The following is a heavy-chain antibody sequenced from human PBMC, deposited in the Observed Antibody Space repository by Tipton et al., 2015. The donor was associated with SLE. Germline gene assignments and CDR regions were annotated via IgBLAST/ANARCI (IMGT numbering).Heavy chain of an antibody. V-gene: IGHV3-23*01. D-gene: IGHD1-1*01. J-gene: IGHJ4*02. Sequence: SLRLSCAASGFTFNTYTMNWVRQAPGKGLEWVSAISSSGDETNYADSVKGRFTISRDNSRNPLYLQMNNLRADDTAVYFCAKRASNWYFDYWGQGNLVTVSS. CDR2: ISSSGDET. CDR1: GFTFNTYT. CDR3: AKRASNWYFDY.